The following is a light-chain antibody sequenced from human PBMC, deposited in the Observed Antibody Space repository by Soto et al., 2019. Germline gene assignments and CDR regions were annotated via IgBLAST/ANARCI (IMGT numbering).Light chain of an antibody. CDR1: SSNIGAGFE. Sequence: QSVLTQPPSVSGAPGQGVTISCTGSSSNIGAGFEVNWYQQLPGTAPKLLIYGNTNRPSGVPDRFSGSKSGTSASLAITGLQAEDEADYYCQSYDSSLSAVVFGGGTKVTVL. CDR3: QSYDSSLSAVV. V-gene: IGLV1-40*01. CDR2: GNT. J-gene: IGLJ3*02.